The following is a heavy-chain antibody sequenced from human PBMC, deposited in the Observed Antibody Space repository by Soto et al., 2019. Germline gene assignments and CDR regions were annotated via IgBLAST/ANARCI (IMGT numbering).Heavy chain of an antibody. CDR1: GFAFSTYW. D-gene: IGHD1-26*01. CDR2: IKPDGTST. CDR3: VSDFGREPR. J-gene: IGHJ4*02. V-gene: IGHV3-74*01. Sequence: QPGGSLRLSCAGSGFAFSTYWMHWVRQVPGKGLVWVSRIKPDGTSTTYADSVKGRFTISRDNAKNTLFLQMDSLRAEDTAVYYCVSDFGREPRWGQGTLVTVSS.